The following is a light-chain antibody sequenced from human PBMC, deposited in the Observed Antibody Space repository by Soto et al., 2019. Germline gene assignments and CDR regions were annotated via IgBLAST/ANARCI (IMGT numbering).Light chain of an antibody. CDR2: SDD. J-gene: IGLJ2*01. CDR3: QSYDSSLSGHVV. V-gene: IGLV1-40*01. Sequence: QSVLTQPPSLSGTPGQRVTISCSGSNSNIGRYSVNWYQHFPGTAPKILIYSDDERPSGVPDRFSGSKSGTSASLAITGLQAEDEADYYCQSYDSSLSGHVVFGGGTKLTVL. CDR1: NSNIGRYS.